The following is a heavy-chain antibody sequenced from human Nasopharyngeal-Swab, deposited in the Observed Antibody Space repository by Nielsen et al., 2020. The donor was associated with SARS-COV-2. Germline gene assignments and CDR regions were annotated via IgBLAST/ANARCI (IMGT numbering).Heavy chain of an antibody. Sequence: GESLKISCAASGFTFSSYAMSWVRQAPGKGLEWVSAISGSGGSTYYADSVKGRFTISRDNSKNTLYLQMNSLRAEDTAVYYCAGDQWLAFHNWFDPWGQGTPVTVSS. D-gene: IGHD6-19*01. CDR1: GFTFSSYA. V-gene: IGHV3-23*01. CDR2: ISGSGGST. J-gene: IGHJ5*02. CDR3: AGDQWLAFHNWFDP.